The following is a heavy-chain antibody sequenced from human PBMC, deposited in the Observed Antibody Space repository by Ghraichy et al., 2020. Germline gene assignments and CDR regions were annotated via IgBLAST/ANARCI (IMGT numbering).Heavy chain of an antibody. CDR1: GFTFSNYS. CDR3: ARANYDFWGASNYYYGMDV. D-gene: IGHD3-3*01. V-gene: IGHV3-48*02. J-gene: IGHJ6*02. CDR2: INFTGSTT. Sequence: GGSLRLSCAASGFTFSNYSMNWVRQAPGKGLEWISYINFTGSTTYYADSVKGRFSISRDNAKNSLYLQMNSLRDEDAAVYYCARANYDFWGASNYYYGMDVWGQGTTVTVSS.